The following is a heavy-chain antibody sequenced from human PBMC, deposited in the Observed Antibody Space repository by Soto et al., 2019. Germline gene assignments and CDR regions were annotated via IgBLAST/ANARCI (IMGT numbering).Heavy chain of an antibody. CDR2: SIYNGAST. CDR1: CFTVRSCA. J-gene: IGHJ6*02. V-gene: IGHV3-23*01. CDR3: AKGRSYYYYYGVDV. Sequence: PWGSLRLSCSASCFTVRSCAIGWVRHAPGKGLEWFSESIYNGASTYYAESVKRRFTIPRDNSKSTLYLQMNSLRAEDTALYYCAKGRSYYYYYGVDVWGQGTTVTVSS.